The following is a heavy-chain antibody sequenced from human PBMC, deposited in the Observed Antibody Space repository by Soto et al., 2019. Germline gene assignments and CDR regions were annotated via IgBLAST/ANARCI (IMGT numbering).Heavy chain of an antibody. CDR3: AKTANGWFSDFDI. CDR2: ISGSGGTT. CDR1: GFTFSSYA. D-gene: IGHD6-19*01. J-gene: IGHJ3*02. Sequence: EVQLLESGGGLVQPGGSLRLSCAASGFTFSSYAMSWVRQAPGKGLEWVSAISGSGGTTYYADSVKGRFTFSRDNSKNTLYLQMNSLRAEDKAVYYCAKTANGWFSDFDIWGQGTMVTGSS. V-gene: IGHV3-23*01.